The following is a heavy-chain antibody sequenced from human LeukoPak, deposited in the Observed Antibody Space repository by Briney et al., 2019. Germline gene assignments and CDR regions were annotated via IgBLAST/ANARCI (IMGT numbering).Heavy chain of an antibody. V-gene: IGHV3-13*01. D-gene: IGHD1-1*01. CDR2: IGTASDT. CDR1: GFTFNSFD. J-gene: IGHJ6*03. CDR3: ARGPPRGKYYYMDV. Sequence: GGSLRRSCAASGFTFNSFDMHWVRQPTGQGLEWVSTIGTASDTYYPSSVEGRFTLSRDNAKNSLYLQMNSLTAGDTAVYYCARGPPRGKYYYMDVWGKGTTVTVSS.